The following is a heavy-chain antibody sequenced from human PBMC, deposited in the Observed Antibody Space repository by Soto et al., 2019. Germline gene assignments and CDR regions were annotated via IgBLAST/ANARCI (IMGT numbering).Heavy chain of an antibody. Sequence: QVQLVQSGAEVKKPGSSVKVSCKASGGTFSSYAISWVRQAPGQGLEWMGGIIPIFGTADYAQKFQGRVPITADESTRTAYMELSSLRSEDTAVYYCARHVPAAGYYYGMDVWGQGTTVTVSS. CDR1: GGTFSSYA. V-gene: IGHV1-69*12. D-gene: IGHD2-2*01. J-gene: IGHJ6*02. CDR2: IIPIFGTA. CDR3: ARHVPAAGYYYGMDV.